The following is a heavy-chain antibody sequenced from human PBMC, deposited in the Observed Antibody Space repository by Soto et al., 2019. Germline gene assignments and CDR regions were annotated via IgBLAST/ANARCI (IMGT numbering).Heavy chain of an antibody. CDR3: ARARRGDMVRGVIIVFDY. CDR2: IIPIFGTA. V-gene: IGHV1-69*01. Sequence: QVQLVQSGAEVKKPGSSVKVSCKASGGTFSSYAISWVRQAPGQGLEWMGGIIPIFGTANYAQKFQGRVTSTADESTSTAYMELSSLRSEDTAVYYCARARRGDMVRGVIIVFDYWGQGTLVTVSS. J-gene: IGHJ4*02. D-gene: IGHD3-10*01. CDR1: GGTFSSYA.